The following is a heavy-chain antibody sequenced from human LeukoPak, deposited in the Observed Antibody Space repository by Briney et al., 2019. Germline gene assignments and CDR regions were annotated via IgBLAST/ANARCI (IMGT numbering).Heavy chain of an antibody. CDR3: ARLTPYSGSPLDDY. D-gene: IGHD1-26*01. V-gene: IGHV4-39*01. CDR1: GGSISSISNY. Sequence: SETLSLTRTVSGGSISSISNYWGWIRQPPGKGLEYIGSVSYSGSTYYNPSLKSRVTMSADTSKNQFSLKLSSVTAADTAVYYCARLTPYSGSPLDDYWGQGTLVTVSS. J-gene: IGHJ4*02. CDR2: VSYSGST.